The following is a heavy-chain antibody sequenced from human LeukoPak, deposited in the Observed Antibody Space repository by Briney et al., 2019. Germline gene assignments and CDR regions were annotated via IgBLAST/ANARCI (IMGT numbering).Heavy chain of an antibody. CDR2: INPGNSDT. J-gene: IGHJ4*02. V-gene: IGHV5-51*01. Sequence: GESLKISCKGSGYGFTTCWIGWVRQMPGKGLEWMGVINPGNSDTRYSPSFQGQVTISADKSISTAYLQWSSLKASDTAMYYCARRGTGAIDYWGQGTLVTVSS. CDR1: GYGFTTCW. D-gene: IGHD7-27*01. CDR3: ARRGTGAIDY.